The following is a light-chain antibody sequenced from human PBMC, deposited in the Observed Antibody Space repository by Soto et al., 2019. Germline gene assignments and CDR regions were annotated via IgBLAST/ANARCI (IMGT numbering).Light chain of an antibody. CDR2: DAS. CDR1: QSISSY. Sequence: EIVLTQSPGTLSLSPGERATLSCRASQSISSYLAWYQQKLGQAPRLLIYDASNRATGVPARFSGSGYGTDFTLTISRLEPEDFAVYYCQLYSTSLFTFAQGTRLEI. J-gene: IGKJ5*01. CDR3: QLYSTSLFT. V-gene: IGKV3-20*01.